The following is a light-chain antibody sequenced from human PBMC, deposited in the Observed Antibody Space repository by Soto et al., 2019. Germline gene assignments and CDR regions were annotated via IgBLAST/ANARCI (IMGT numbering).Light chain of an antibody. J-gene: IGKJ5*01. CDR1: QSVNSY. CDR2: GAS. V-gene: IGKV3-15*01. Sequence: EIVMTQSPATLSVSPGERATLSCRASQSVNSYLAWYQQKPGQAPRLLIYGASNRATGVPARFSGSGSGTEFTLTISSLLSEDFAVYYCQQCNEWPLITFGQGTRLEAK. CDR3: QQCNEWPLIT.